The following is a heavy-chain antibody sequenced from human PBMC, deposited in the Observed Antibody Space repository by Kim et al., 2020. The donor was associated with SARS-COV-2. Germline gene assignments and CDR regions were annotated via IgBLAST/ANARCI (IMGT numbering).Heavy chain of an antibody. D-gene: IGHD3-10*01. CDR3: ARRGLKLLWFGELLYLGGGMDV. V-gene: IGHV4-39*01. CDR1: GGSISSSSYY. CDR2: IYYSGST. Sequence: SETLSLTCTVSGGSISSSSYYWGWIRQPPGKGLEWIGSIYYSGSTYYNPSLKSRVTISVDTSKNQFSLKLSSVTAADTAVYYCARRGLKLLWFGELLYLGGGMDVWGQGTTVTVSS. J-gene: IGHJ6*02.